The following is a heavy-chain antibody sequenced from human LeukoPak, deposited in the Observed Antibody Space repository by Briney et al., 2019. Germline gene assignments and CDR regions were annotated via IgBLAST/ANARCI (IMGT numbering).Heavy chain of an antibody. D-gene: IGHD3-22*01. V-gene: IGHV3-7*01. CDR1: GFTFSSYW. CDR2: IKQDGSEK. J-gene: IGHJ4*02. CDR3: ARDYYYDSSGYYETYLFDY. Sequence: PGGSLRLSCAASGFTFSSYWMSWVRQAPGKGLEWVANIKQDGSEKYYVDSVKGRFTIPRDNAKNSLYLQMNSLRAEDTAVYYCARDYYYDSSGYYETYLFDYWGQGTLVTVSS.